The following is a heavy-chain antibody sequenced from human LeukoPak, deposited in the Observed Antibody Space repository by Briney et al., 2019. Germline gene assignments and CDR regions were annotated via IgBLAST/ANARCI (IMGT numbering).Heavy chain of an antibody. Sequence: PGGSLRLSCAASGFTVSSNYMSWVRQAPGKGLEWVSVIYSGGSTYYADSVKGRFTISRDNSKNTLYLQMNSLRAEDTAVYYCARGYSSGWSHFDYWGQGTLVTVSS. CDR3: ARGYSSGWSHFDY. J-gene: IGHJ4*02. CDR1: GFTVSSNY. D-gene: IGHD6-19*01. CDR2: IYSGGST. V-gene: IGHV3-53*05.